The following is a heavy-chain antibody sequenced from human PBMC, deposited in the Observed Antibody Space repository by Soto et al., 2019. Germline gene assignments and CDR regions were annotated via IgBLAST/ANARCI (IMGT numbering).Heavy chain of an antibody. D-gene: IGHD5-18*01. V-gene: IGHV3-23*01. J-gene: IGHJ4*02. Sequence: EVQLLESGGGLVQPGGSLRLSCAASGFTFSSYPMSWVRQAPGKGLQWVSAISGSGGSTYNADSVKGRFTISRDNSKNTLYLQMNSLRAEDTAVYYCAKVPEYIYQGFDYWGQGTLVTVSS. CDR3: AKVPEYIYQGFDY. CDR2: ISGSGGST. CDR1: GFTFSSYP.